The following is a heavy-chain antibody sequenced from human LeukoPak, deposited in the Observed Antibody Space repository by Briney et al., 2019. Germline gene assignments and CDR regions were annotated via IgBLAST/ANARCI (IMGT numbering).Heavy chain of an antibody. CDR1: GYTFTSYD. D-gene: IGHD2-2*01. Sequence: ASVKVSCKASGYTFTSYDINWVRQATGQGLEWMGWMNPNSGNTGYAQKFQGRVTMTRNTSISKAYMELSSLRSEDTAVYYCARAVYCSSTSCPQDYYYYMDVWGKGTTVTVSS. V-gene: IGHV1-8*01. J-gene: IGHJ6*03. CDR3: ARAVYCSSTSCPQDYYYYMDV. CDR2: MNPNSGNT.